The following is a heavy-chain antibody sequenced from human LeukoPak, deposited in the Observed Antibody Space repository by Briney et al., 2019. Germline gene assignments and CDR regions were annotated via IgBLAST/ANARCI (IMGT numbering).Heavy chain of an antibody. CDR2: MKQDGSET. CDR3: ANQVYGSGTGIIRAEYFQH. D-gene: IGHD3-10*01. Sequence: PGGSLRLSCAASGFIFSNYWMNWVRQAPGKGLEWVANMKQDGSETYYVDSVKGRFTISRDNSKNTLYLQMNSLRAEDTAVYYCANQVYGSGTGIIRAEYFQHWGQGTLVTVSS. V-gene: IGHV3-7*01. J-gene: IGHJ1*01. CDR1: GFIFSNYW.